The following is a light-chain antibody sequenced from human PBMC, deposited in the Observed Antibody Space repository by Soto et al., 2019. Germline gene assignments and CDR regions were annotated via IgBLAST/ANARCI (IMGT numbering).Light chain of an antibody. J-gene: IGKJ1*01. CDR3: QQYGRSPLT. CDR1: QSVSSSS. V-gene: IGKV3-20*01. CDR2: ATS. Sequence: EIVLTQSPDTLSLSPGERATLSCRASQSVSSSSVAWYQQKPGQAPRLLIYATSYRANDTPVRFSAGGAGTDFTLTISSLEPEDSAVYYCQQYGRSPLTFGKGTKVDIK.